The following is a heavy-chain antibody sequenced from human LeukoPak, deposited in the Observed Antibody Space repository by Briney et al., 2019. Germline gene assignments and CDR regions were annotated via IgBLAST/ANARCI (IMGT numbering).Heavy chain of an antibody. CDR1: GGSFSGYY. V-gene: IGHV4-34*01. J-gene: IGHJ5*02. CDR2: INHSGST. Sequence: SETLSLTCAVYGGSFSGYYWSWIRQPPGKGLEWIGEINHSGSTNYNPSLKSRVTISVDTSKNQFSLKLSSVTAADTAVYYCARDAYYDMSGLPPWGQGTLVTVSS. CDR3: ARDAYYDMSGLPP. D-gene: IGHD3-9*01.